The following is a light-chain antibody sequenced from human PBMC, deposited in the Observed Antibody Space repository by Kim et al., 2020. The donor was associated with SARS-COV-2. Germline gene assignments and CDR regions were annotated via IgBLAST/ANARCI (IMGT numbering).Light chain of an antibody. CDR2: GAS. Sequence: APGERANLPCRASQSVSNNKLAWYQQKPGQAPRLLIYGASRRAIGIPDRFSGSGSGTDFTLTISRLEPEDFAVYYCHQYDGIPETFGQGTKVDIK. CDR1: QSVSNNK. V-gene: IGKV3-20*01. J-gene: IGKJ1*01. CDR3: HQYDGIPET.